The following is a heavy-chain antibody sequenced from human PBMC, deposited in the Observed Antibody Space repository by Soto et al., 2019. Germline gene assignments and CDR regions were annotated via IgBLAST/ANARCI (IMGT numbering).Heavy chain of an antibody. J-gene: IGHJ4*02. Sequence: PSETLSLTCTVSGGSISSSSYYWGWIRQPPGKGLEWIGSIYYSGSTYYNPSLKSRVTISVDTSKNQFSLKLSSVTAADTAVYYCARHGALYDSSGYYYGWFNYWGQGTLVTVSS. V-gene: IGHV4-39*01. CDR3: ARHGALYDSSGYYYGWFNY. D-gene: IGHD3-22*01. CDR2: IYYSGST. CDR1: GGSISSSSYY.